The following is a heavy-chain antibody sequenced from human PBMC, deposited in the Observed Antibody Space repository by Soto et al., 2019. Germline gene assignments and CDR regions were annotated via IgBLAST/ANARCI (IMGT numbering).Heavy chain of an antibody. J-gene: IGHJ3*02. CDR2: ICYDGSKQ. D-gene: IGHD3-22*01. CDR3: AKDRTITMIVVPHAFDI. Sequence: GSLILSCAASGFTFSNYGMHWVRQAPGKGLEWVAVICYDGSKQYYADSVKGRFTISRDNSKNTFYLQMNNLRAEDTAVYYCAKDRTITMIVVPHAFDIWGQGTMVTVSS. CDR1: GFTFSNYG. V-gene: IGHV3-33*06.